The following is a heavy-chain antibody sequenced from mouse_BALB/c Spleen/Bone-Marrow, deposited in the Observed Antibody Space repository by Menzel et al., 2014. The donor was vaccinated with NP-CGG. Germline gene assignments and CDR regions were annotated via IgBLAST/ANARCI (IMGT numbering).Heavy chain of an antibody. CDR2: INPGSGST. J-gene: IGHJ2*01. Sequence: VQLQQSGAELVRPGTSVKVSCKASGYAFTDYLMEWLKQRPGQGLEWIGVINPGSGSTNYNEKFKDKATLTADKSSSTAYMQLSSLTSDDSAVYFCARHDGYFDYWGQGTILTVSS. CDR3: ARHDGYFDY. CDR1: GYAFTDYL. D-gene: IGHD2-3*01. V-gene: IGHV1-54*01.